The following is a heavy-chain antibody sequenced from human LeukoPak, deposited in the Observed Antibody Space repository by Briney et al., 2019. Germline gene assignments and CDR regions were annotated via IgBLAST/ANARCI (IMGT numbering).Heavy chain of an antibody. D-gene: IGHD6-19*01. J-gene: IGHJ4*02. CDR3: ARGGWLDDY. CDR2: INPTNSYS. V-gene: IGHV5-10-1*01. CDR1: GYIFTSYW. Sequence: GESLKISCKGSGYIFTSYWISWVRQMPGKGLEWMGRINPTNSYSNYNPSFQGHATFSADKSIATAYLQWTTLKASDTAMYYYARGGWLDDYWGQGTLVTVSS.